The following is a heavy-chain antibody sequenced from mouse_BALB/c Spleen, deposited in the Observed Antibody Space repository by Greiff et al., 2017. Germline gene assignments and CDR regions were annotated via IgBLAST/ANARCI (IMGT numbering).Heavy chain of an antibody. CDR2: IDPSDSYT. CDR3: ARSSPIQY. CDR1: GYTFTSYW. V-gene: IGHV1-69*02. Sequence: QVQLQQPGAELVKPGASVKLSCKASGYTFTSYWMHWVKQRPGQGLEWIGEIDPSDSYTNYNQKFKGKATLTVDKSSSKAYMQLSSLTSADSAVYYCARSSPIQYWGQGTTLTVSS. J-gene: IGHJ2*01.